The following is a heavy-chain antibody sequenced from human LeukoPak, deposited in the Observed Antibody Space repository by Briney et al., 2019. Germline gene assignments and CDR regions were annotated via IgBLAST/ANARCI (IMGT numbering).Heavy chain of an antibody. CDR1: GYTFTSYG. CDR2: INPNTDDT. CDR3: ARVLWSEAFLERFGTDAFDF. V-gene: IGHV1-2*02. D-gene: IGHD3-3*02. Sequence: GASVKVSCKASGYTFTSYGMNWVRQAPGQGLEWMGWINPNTDDTKYAQNFQGRVTMTRDTSITTAYMELSRLRSDDTAVYYCARVLWSEAFLERFGTDAFDFWGQGTMVTVSS. J-gene: IGHJ3*01.